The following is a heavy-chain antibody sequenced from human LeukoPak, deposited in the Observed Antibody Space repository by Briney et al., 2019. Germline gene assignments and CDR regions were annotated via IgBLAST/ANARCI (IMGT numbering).Heavy chain of an antibody. V-gene: IGHV3-11*01. Sequence: GGSLRLSGAASGFTFSDYYMSWIRQAPGKGLEWVSYISSSGSTIYYADSVKGRFTISRDNAKNSLYLQMNSLRAEDTAVYYCARDPPLYGSGSYYNGLFDYWGQGTLVTVSS. CDR3: ARDPPLYGSGSYYNGLFDY. CDR1: GFTFSDYY. D-gene: IGHD3-10*01. J-gene: IGHJ4*02. CDR2: ISSSGSTI.